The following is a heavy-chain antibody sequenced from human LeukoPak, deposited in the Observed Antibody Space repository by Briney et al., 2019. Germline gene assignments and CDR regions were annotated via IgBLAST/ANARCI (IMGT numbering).Heavy chain of an antibody. CDR3: ARKANGMAAPFDS. Sequence: GESLKISCEASGYNFSNYWINWVRQKPGKGLEWMGIIYPGGSDTRYGPSFQGHVTISADRSANTAYLQWSRLEASDTAKYFCARKANGMAAPFDSWAQGTLVTVSS. CDR1: GYNFSNYW. CDR2: IYPGGSDT. D-gene: IGHD6-13*01. J-gene: IGHJ4*02. V-gene: IGHV5-51*01.